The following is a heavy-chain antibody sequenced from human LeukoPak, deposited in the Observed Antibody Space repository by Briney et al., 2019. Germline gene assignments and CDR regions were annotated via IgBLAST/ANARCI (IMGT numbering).Heavy chain of an antibody. D-gene: IGHD1-26*01. CDR3: ARDLLSGSYHPFDY. J-gene: IGHJ4*02. CDR2: INPNSGGT. Sequence: GASVKVSCKASGYTFTGYYIHWVRQAPGQGLEWMGWINPNSGGTIYAHKFQGRVTMPRDTSISKAYMDLSRLRSDDTAVYYCARDLLSGSYHPFDYWGQGTLVTVSS. V-gene: IGHV1-2*02. CDR1: GYTFTGYY.